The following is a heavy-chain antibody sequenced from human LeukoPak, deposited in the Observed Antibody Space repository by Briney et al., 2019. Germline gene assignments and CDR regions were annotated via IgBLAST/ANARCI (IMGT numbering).Heavy chain of an antibody. V-gene: IGHV3-23*01. CDR3: AKRSSATDDY. J-gene: IGHJ4*02. Sequence: GGSLRLSCATSGFTFSSYAESWVRQAPGKGLEWVSAISGSGGSTYYADSVKGRFTISRDNSKNTLYLQMNSLRAEDTAVYYCAKRSSATDDYWGQGTLVTVSS. CDR1: GFTFSSYA. CDR2: ISGSGGST.